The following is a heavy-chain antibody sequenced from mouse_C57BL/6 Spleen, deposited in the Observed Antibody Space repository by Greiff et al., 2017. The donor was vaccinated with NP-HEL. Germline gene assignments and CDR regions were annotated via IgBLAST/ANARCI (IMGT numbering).Heavy chain of an antibody. Sequence: VKLQESGPELVKPGASVKISCKASGYAFSSSWMNWVKQRPGKGLEWIGRIYPGDGDTNYNGKFKGKATLTADKSSSTAYMQLSSLTSEDSAVYFCARENYGIDYWGQGTTLTVSS. CDR2: IYPGDGDT. CDR3: ARENYGIDY. CDR1: GYAFSSSW. V-gene: IGHV1-82*01. D-gene: IGHD1-1*01. J-gene: IGHJ2*01.